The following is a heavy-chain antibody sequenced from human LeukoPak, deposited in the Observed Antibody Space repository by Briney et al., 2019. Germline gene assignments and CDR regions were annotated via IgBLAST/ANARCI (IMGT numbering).Heavy chain of an antibody. CDR1: GFSFSSYG. J-gene: IGHJ4*02. Sequence: GGSLRLSCAASGFSFSSYGMHWVRQAPGKGLEWVAVIGYDGSNKYYADSVKGRFTISRDNSKNTLYLQMNSLRTEDTAVYFCAKEIYYDSSDFFDYWGQGTLVTVSS. V-gene: IGHV3-30*18. CDR3: AKEIYYDSSDFFDY. CDR2: IGYDGSNK. D-gene: IGHD3-22*01.